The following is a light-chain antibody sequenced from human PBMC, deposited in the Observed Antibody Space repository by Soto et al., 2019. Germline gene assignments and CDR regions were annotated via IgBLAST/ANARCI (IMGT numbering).Light chain of an antibody. CDR2: AAS. J-gene: IGKJ4*01. CDR3: QQDHSFPFT. Sequence: AIQMTQSPSSLSASVGDRVTITCRASQGITDDLNWYQQKPGKAPKLLIYAASSSQSGVPPRFSGSVSGTDFILTITSLQPEDFATYYCQQDHSFPFTFGGGTKVDIK. V-gene: IGKV1-6*02. CDR1: QGITDD.